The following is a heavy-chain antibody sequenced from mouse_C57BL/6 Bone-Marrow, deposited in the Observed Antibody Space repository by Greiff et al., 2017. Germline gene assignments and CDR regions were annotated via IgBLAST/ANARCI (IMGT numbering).Heavy chain of an antibody. D-gene: IGHD1-1*01. Sequence: VKVVESGAELVRPGASVTLSCTASGYTFTDYEMHWVKQTPVHGLEWIGDIDPETGGTAYNQKFKGKAILTADKSSSTAYMELRSLTSEDSAVYYGTTFYYYYRSVLFAFGDQGTLVTVSA. CDR2: IDPETGGT. V-gene: IGHV1-15*01. J-gene: IGHJ3*01. CDR1: GYTFTDYE. CDR3: TTFYYYYRSVLFAF.